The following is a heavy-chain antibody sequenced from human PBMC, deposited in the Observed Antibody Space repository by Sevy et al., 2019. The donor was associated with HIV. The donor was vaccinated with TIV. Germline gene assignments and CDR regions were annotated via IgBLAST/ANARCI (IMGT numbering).Heavy chain of an antibody. J-gene: IGHJ4*02. CDR3: ARHGSWSFYFDY. V-gene: IGHV4-39*01. D-gene: IGHD6-13*01. Sequence: SETLSLTCSVSDDSISSSNYFWGWLRQPPGKGLEWIGSIYYTATTYYNPSLKSRFTLSVDTSKKQFSLKLSSVIAADTAVYYWARHGSWSFYFDYWGQGILVTVSS. CDR2: IYYTATT. CDR1: DDSISSSNYF.